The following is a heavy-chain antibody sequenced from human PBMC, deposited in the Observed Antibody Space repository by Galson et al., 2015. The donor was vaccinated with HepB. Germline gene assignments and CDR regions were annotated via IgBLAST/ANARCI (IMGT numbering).Heavy chain of an antibody. Sequence: SLRLSCAASGFTFSSYEMNWVRQAPGKGLEWVSYISSSGSTIYYADSVKGRFTISRDNAKNSLYLQMNSLRAEDTAVYYCARDKIAAAGSSGGKYYYYYGMDVWGQGTTVAVSS. CDR3: ARDKIAAAGSSGGKYYYYYGMDV. V-gene: IGHV3-48*03. CDR1: GFTFSSYE. CDR2: ISSSGSTI. J-gene: IGHJ6*02. D-gene: IGHD6-13*01.